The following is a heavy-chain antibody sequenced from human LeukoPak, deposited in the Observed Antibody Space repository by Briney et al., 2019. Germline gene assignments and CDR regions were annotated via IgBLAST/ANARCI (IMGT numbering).Heavy chain of an antibody. V-gene: IGHV4-39*07. J-gene: IGHJ5*02. Sequence: SETLSLTCTVSGGSISSSSYYWGWIRQPPGKGLEWIGSIYYSGSTYYNPSLKSRVTISVDTSKNQFSLKLSSVTAADTAVYYCAREALLYCSSTSCFTGWFDPWGQGTLATVSS. CDR1: GGSISSSSYY. D-gene: IGHD2-2*02. CDR2: IYYSGST. CDR3: AREALLYCSSTSCFTGWFDP.